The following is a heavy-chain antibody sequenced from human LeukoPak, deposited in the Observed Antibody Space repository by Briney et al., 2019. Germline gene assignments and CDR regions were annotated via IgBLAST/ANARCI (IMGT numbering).Heavy chain of an antibody. D-gene: IGHD3-10*01. V-gene: IGHV3-21*01. J-gene: IGHJ4*02. CDR1: GFTFSSFS. CDR3: ARDMNYYGSGNYPSGVDY. CDR2: ISSSRNYM. Sequence: TPGGSLRLSCAASGFTFSSFSMNWVRQAPGKGLEWVSFISSSRNYMCYADSVKGRFTISRDNARSSLYLQMNSLRAEDTAVYYCARDMNYYGSGNYPSGVDYWGQGTLVSVSS.